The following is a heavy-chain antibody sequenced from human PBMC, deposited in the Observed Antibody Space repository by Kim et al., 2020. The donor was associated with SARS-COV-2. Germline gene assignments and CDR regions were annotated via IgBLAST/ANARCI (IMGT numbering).Heavy chain of an antibody. V-gene: IGHV3-23*01. Sequence: GGSLRLSCTASGFTFSTYAMTWVRQAPGKGLEWVSTTSGNGANTYYADSVKGRFTISRDNSKNTLYVQVISLRDEDTAVYYCARDLGSGTRLDYWGQGTL. D-gene: IGHD3-10*01. CDR2: TSGNGANT. CDR3: ARDLGSGTRLDY. J-gene: IGHJ4*02. CDR1: GFTFSTYA.